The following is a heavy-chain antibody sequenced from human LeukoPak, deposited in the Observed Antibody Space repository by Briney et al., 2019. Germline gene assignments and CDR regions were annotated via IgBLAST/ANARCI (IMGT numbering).Heavy chain of an antibody. CDR2: IKQDGSEK. Sequence: GGSLRLSCAASGFTFSSYWMSWVRQAPGKGLEWVANIKQDGSEKYDVDSVKGRCTISRDNAKNSLYLQMNSLRAEDTAVYYCARVSSSWYSLDYWGQGTLVTVSS. CDR3: ARVSSSWYSLDY. V-gene: IGHV3-7*01. D-gene: IGHD6-13*01. CDR1: GFTFSSYW. J-gene: IGHJ4*02.